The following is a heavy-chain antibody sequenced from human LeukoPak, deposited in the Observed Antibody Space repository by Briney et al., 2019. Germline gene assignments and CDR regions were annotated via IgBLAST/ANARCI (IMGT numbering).Heavy chain of an antibody. D-gene: IGHD3-3*01. Sequence: ASVKVSCKASGYTFTSYGISWVRQAPGQGLEWMGWISAYNGNTNYAQKLQGRVTMTTDTSTSTAYMELRSLRSDDTAVYYCARAGHYDFWSGYYRVDYWGQGTLVTVSS. CDR3: ARAGHYDFWSGYYRVDY. V-gene: IGHV1-18*01. CDR2: ISAYNGNT. CDR1: GYTFTSYG. J-gene: IGHJ4*02.